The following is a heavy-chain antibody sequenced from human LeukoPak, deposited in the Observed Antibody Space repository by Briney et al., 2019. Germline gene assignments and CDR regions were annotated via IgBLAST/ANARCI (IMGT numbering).Heavy chain of an antibody. V-gene: IGHV1-2*06. CDR2: INPNSGGT. CDR1: GYTFTGYY. J-gene: IGHJ5*02. Sequence: GASVKVSCKASGYTFTGYYMHWVRQAPGQGLEWMGRINPNSGGTNYAQKFQGRVTMTRDTSISIAYMELSRLRSDDTAVYYCARDRITMVRGVYNWFDPWGQGTLVTVSS. D-gene: IGHD3-10*01. CDR3: ARDRITMVRGVYNWFDP.